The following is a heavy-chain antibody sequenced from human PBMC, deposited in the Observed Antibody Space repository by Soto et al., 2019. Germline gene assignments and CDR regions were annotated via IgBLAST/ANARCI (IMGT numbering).Heavy chain of an antibody. CDR2: VYWNDDK. D-gene: IGHD1-1*01. CDR1: GISLSTSGVG. Sequence: SGPTLVNPTQTLTLTCTLSGISLSTSGVGLGWIRQTPGKALEWLALVYWNDDKHYSPSLKSRLTITKDTSKNQAILTMTKMDPVDTDTYYCARGLATLPVFAFDIWGQGTVVTVSS. CDR3: ARGLATLPVFAFDI. V-gene: IGHV2-5*01. J-gene: IGHJ3*02.